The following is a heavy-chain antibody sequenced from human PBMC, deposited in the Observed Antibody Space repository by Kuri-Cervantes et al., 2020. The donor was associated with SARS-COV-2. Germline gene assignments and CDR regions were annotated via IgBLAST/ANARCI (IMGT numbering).Heavy chain of an antibody. CDR3: ARGPGSYHIWYYFDY. J-gene: IGHJ4*02. CDR2: INPNSGGT. V-gene: IGHV1-2*02. D-gene: IGHD1-26*01. CDR1: GYTFTGYY. Sequence: ASVKVFCRASGYTFTGYYMHWVRQAPGQGLEWMGWINPNSGGTNYAQKLQGRVTMTTDTSTSTAYMELRSLRSDDTAVYYCARGPGSYHIWYYFDYWGQGTLVTVSS.